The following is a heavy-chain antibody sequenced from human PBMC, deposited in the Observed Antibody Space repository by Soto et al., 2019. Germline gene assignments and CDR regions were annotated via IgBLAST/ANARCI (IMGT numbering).Heavy chain of an antibody. D-gene: IGHD3-9*01. J-gene: IGHJ4*02. CDR3: ARDLPYYHLSTGVSAVDY. V-gene: IGHV1-18*04. CDR2: ISAYNDNT. Sequence: GASVKVSCKASGYTFASYGISWVRQAPGQGLEWMGWISAYNDNTNYAQKFHGRVTLTTDTPTSTAYMDLGSLRSDDTAVYYCARDLPYYHLSTGVSAVDYWGQGTLVTVYS. CDR1: GYTFASYG.